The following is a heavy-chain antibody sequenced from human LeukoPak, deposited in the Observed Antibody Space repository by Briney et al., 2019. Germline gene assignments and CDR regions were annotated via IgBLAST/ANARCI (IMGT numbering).Heavy chain of an antibody. J-gene: IGHJ6*03. CDR1: GFTFSSYA. CDR2: ISGSGGST. Sequence: GGSLRLSCAASGFTFSSYAMSWVRQAPRKGLEWVSAISGSGGSTYYADSVKGRFTISRDNSKNTLYLQMNSLRAEDTAVYYCAKDPNYYYYMDVWGKGTTVTVSS. CDR3: AKDPNYYYYMDV. V-gene: IGHV3-23*01.